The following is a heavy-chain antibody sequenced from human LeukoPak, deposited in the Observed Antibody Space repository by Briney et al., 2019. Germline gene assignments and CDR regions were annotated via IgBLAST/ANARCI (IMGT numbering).Heavy chain of an antibody. V-gene: IGHV3-23*01. D-gene: IGHD1-26*01. CDR2: ISGSGGNT. CDR1: GFTFSSYA. CDR3: ARDFSRGSYKGRDYYMDV. J-gene: IGHJ6*03. Sequence: GGSLRLSCTASGFTFSSYAMSWVRQAPGKGLEWVSSISGSGGNTYYADSVKGRFTISRDNSKNTLYLQMNSLRAEDTAVYYCARDFSRGSYKGRDYYMDVWGKGTTVTVSS.